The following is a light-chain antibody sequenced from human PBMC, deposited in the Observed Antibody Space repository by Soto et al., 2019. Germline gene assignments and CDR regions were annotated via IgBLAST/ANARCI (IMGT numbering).Light chain of an antibody. CDR2: AAS. CDR1: QSVRSN. J-gene: IGKJ1*01. Sequence: EIVITQSPATLSFSPWERSTLSCRASQSVRSNSAWYQQRPGQAPRLLIYAASARATGIPARFSGSGSGTEFTLTISGLQSEDFGLYYCQQYNNWQTFGQGTKVDIK. V-gene: IGKV3-15*01. CDR3: QQYNNWQT.